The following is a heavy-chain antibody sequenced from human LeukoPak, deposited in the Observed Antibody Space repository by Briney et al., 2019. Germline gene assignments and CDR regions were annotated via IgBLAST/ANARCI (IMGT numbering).Heavy chain of an antibody. J-gene: IGHJ4*02. CDR2: IKQDGSEK. Sequence: GGSLRLSCAASGFTFSGYWMSWVRQAPGKGLEWVANIKQDGSEKYYVDSVKGRFTISRDNAKNSLYLQMNSLRAEDTAVYYCARARVFGDYWGQGTLVTVSS. CDR3: ARARVFGDY. V-gene: IGHV3-7*01. D-gene: IGHD3-10*01. CDR1: GFTFSGYW.